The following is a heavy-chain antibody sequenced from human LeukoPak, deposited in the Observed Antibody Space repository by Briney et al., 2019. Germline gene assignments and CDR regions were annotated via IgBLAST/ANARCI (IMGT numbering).Heavy chain of an antibody. CDR1: GFIFSSYG. V-gene: IGHV3-30*18. D-gene: IGHD3-10*01. CDR3: AKDQNYYGSGSFDY. CDR2: ISGDGSKK. Sequence: GGSLRLSCAASGFIFSSYGMHWVRQAPGKGLEWVAVISGDGSKKYYADSVKGRFTISRDNSKNTLYLQMNSLRADDTAVYYCAKDQNYYGSGSFDYWGQGTLVTVSS. J-gene: IGHJ4*02.